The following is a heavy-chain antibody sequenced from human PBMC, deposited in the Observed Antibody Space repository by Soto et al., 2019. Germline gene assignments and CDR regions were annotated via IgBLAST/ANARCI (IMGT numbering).Heavy chain of an antibody. CDR2: IYYSGST. CDR1: GGSISSYY. D-gene: IGHD3-22*01. V-gene: IGHV4-59*01. J-gene: IGHJ6*02. Sequence: ETLSLTCTVSGGSISSYYWSWIRQPPGKGLEWIGYIYYSGSTNYNPSLKSRVTISVDTSKNQFSLKLSSVTAADTAVYYCARDGLDSSGYYSDYYGMDVWGQGTTVTVSS. CDR3: ARDGLDSSGYYSDYYGMDV.